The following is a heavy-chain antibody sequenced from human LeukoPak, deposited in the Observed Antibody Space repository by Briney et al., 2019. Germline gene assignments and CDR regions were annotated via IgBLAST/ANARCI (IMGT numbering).Heavy chain of an antibody. CDR3: ARRGNMSSHAFDI. D-gene: IGHD2/OR15-2a*01. J-gene: IGHJ3*02. Sequence: GGSLRLSCAASGFSFSDSYMSWIRQAPGQGLEWLSYIKSSDTSTFYPDSVKGQFTVSMDNAKNSLYLQMNSLRAEDTAVYYCARRGNMSSHAFDIWGQGTVVTVSS. CDR2: IKSSDTST. CDR1: GFSFSDSY. V-gene: IGHV3-11*01.